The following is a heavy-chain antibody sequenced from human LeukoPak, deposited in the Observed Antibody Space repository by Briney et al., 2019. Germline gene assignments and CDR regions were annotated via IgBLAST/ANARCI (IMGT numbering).Heavy chain of an antibody. D-gene: IGHD4-17*01. J-gene: IGHJ4*02. V-gene: IGHV3-48*03. CDR1: GFTFSSYE. CDR2: ISSSGSTI. CDR3: ARGAGYGDVGFDY. Sequence: PGGSLRLSCAASGFTFSSYEMNRVRQAPGKGLEWVSYISSSGSTIYYADSVKGRFTISRDNAKNSLYLQMNSLRAEDTAVYYCARGAGYGDVGFDYWGQGTLVTVSS.